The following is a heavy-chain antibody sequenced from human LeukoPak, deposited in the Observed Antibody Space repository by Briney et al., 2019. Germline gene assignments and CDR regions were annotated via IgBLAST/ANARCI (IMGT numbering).Heavy chain of an antibody. D-gene: IGHD4-23*01. CDR3: ARLALFRNTTVVTPDFDY. CDR1: GYSFTSYW. V-gene: IGHV5-51*01. J-gene: IGHJ4*02. Sequence: GESLKISCKGSGYSFTSYWIGWVRQMPGKGLEWMGIIYPGDSDTRYSPSFQGQVTISADKSISTAYLQWSSLKASDTAMYYCARLALFRNTTVVTPDFDYWGQGTLVTVSS. CDR2: IYPGDSDT.